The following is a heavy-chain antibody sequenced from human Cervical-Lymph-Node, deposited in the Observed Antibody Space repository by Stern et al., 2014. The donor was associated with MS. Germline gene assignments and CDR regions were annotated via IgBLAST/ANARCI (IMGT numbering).Heavy chain of an antibody. V-gene: IGHV3-33*01. CDR1: GFSFSSYG. Sequence: QLVQSGGGVVQPGRSLRLSCAASGFSFSSYGMYWVPQAPGKGLGWVSVIWHDGKNEYYADSVKGRFTISRDNAKSTVYLQMNSLRDEDTAVYFCARHPAAAGTGVHLEYWGQGTLVIVSS. CDR2: IWHDGKNE. J-gene: IGHJ4*02. CDR3: ARHPAAAGTGVHLEY. D-gene: IGHD6-13*01.